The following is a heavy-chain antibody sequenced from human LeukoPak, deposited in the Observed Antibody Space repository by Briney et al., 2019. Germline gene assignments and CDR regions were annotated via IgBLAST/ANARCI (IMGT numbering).Heavy chain of an antibody. CDR1: GYSFTSYW. CDR3: VRHLAAAGTNYYYYMDV. J-gene: IGHJ6*03. CDR2: IYPGDSYT. Sequence: GESLKISCKTSGYSFTSYWIGWVRQMPGKGLEWMGIIYPGDSYTAYSPSFEGQVTISADKSISTAYLQWSSLKASDTAMYYCVRHLAAAGTNYYYYMDVWGKGTTVTVSS. D-gene: IGHD6-13*01. V-gene: IGHV5-51*01.